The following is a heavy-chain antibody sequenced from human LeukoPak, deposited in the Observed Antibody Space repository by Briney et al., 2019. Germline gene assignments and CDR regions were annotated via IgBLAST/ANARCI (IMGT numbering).Heavy chain of an antibody. CDR1: GFSFSSYA. D-gene: IGHD6-13*01. Sequence: PGGSLRLSCAASGFSFSSYAMSWVRQAPGKGLDWISAISGSAGSTYYADSVKGRFTISRDNSKNTLYLQMNSLRAEDTAVYYCAKDFLPGTAWGQGTLVTVSS. CDR2: ISGSAGST. J-gene: IGHJ4*02. CDR3: AKDFLPGTA. V-gene: IGHV3-23*01.